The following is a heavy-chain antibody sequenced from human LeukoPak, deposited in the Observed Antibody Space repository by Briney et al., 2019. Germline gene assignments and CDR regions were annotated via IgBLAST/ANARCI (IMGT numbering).Heavy chain of an antibody. V-gene: IGHV1-69*13. Sequence: ASVKVSCTASGGTFSSYAISWVRQAPGHGLEWMGGIIPIFGTANYAQKFQGRVTITADESTSTAYMELSSLRSEDTAVYYCARVRGVIMDYWGQGTLVTVSS. CDR1: GGTFSSYA. D-gene: IGHD3-10*01. CDR2: IIPIFGTA. CDR3: ARVRGVIMDY. J-gene: IGHJ4*02.